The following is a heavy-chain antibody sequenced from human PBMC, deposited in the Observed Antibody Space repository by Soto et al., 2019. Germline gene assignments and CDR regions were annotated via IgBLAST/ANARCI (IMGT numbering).Heavy chain of an antibody. CDR3: ARGGNSGSPMYNWFDP. CDR2: IYYSGST. D-gene: IGHD6-19*01. V-gene: IGHV4-59*01. CDR1: GGSISSYY. J-gene: IGHJ5*02. Sequence: PSETLSLTCTVSGGSISSYYWSWIRQPPGKGLEWIGYIYYSGSTNYNPSLKSRVTISVDTSKNQFSLKLSSVTAADTAVYYCARGGNSGSPMYNWFDPWGQGTLVTVSS.